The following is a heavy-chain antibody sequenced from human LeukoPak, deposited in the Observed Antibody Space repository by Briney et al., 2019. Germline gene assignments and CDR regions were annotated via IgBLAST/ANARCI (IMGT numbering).Heavy chain of an antibody. V-gene: IGHV3-7*01. J-gene: IGHJ6*02. CDR3: ASVGALLGMDV. CDR2: IKQDGSEK. D-gene: IGHD1-26*01. CDR1: GFTFSSYW. Sequence: PGGSLRLSCAASGFTFSSYWMSWVRQAPGKGLEWVAKIKQDGSEKYYVDSVKGRFTISRDNAKNSLYLQMNSLRAEDTAVYYCASVGALLGMDVWGQGTTVTISS.